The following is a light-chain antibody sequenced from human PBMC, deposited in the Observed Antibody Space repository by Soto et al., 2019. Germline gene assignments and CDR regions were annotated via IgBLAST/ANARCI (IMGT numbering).Light chain of an antibody. CDR1: HGIGNF. CDR3: QKYDSAPPT. J-gene: IGKJ1*01. Sequence: DIQMTQSPSSLSASVGDRVTITCRASHGIGNFLAWYQQKPGKVPKLLIYAAPTLQSGVPSRFSGSGSGTDFTLTISSLQPEDVATYYCQKYDSAPPTFGQGTMVETK. V-gene: IGKV1-27*01. CDR2: AAP.